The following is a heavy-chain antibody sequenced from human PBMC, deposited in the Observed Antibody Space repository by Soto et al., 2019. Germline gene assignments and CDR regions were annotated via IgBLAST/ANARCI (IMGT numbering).Heavy chain of an antibody. D-gene: IGHD3-10*01. CDR2: INAGNGNT. CDR1: GYTSTSYA. Sequence: ASVKVSCKASGYTSTSYAMHWVRQAPGQRLEWMGWINAGNGNTKYSQKFQGRVTITRDTSASTAYMELSSLRSEDTAVYYCARDRAVVRGVISHYYYYGMDVWGQGTTVTVSS. J-gene: IGHJ6*02. V-gene: IGHV1-3*01. CDR3: ARDRAVVRGVISHYYYYGMDV.